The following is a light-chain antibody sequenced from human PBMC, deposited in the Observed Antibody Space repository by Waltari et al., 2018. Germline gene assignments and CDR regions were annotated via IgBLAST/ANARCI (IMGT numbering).Light chain of an antibody. CDR1: QSISSY. CDR3: QQSYSTLRRT. J-gene: IGKJ1*01. CDR2: AAS. Sequence: DTQMTQSTSSLSASVGDRVTITCRASQSISSYLNWYQQKPGKAPKLLIYAASSLQSGVPSRFSGSGSGTDFTLTISSLQPEDFATYYCQQSYSTLRRTFGQGTKVEIK. V-gene: IGKV1-39*01.